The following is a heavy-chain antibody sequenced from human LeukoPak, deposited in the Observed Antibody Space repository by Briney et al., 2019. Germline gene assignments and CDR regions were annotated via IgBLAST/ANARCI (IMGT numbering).Heavy chain of an antibody. CDR1: GFTFSSYA. V-gene: IGHV3-53*01. J-gene: IGHJ6*02. CDR3: ARVKKGSMDA. CDR2: IYSGGST. Sequence: GGSLRLSCAASGFTFSSYATSWVRQAPGKGLEWVSVIYSGGSTYYADSVKGRFTISRDNSKNTLYLQMNSLRAEDTAVYYCARVKKGSMDAWGQGTTVTVSS.